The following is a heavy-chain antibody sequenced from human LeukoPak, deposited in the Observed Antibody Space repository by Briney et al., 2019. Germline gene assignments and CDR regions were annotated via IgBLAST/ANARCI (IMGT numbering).Heavy chain of an antibody. D-gene: IGHD6-13*01. CDR2: ISFSGSTI. J-gene: IGHJ3*02. Sequence: GGSLRLSCAASGFTFSDYYMSWIRQAPGKGLEWVSYISFSGSTIYYADSVKGRFTISRDNAKNSLYLQMNSLRAEDTAVYYCARHFFEGIAATDAFDIWGQGTMVTVSS. CDR3: ARHFFEGIAATDAFDI. CDR1: GFTFSDYY. V-gene: IGHV3-11*04.